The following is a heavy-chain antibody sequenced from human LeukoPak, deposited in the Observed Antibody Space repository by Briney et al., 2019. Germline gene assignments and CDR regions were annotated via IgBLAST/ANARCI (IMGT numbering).Heavy chain of an antibody. D-gene: IGHD3-10*02. CDR2: ISGSGGST. CDR1: GFTFSNYG. J-gene: IGHJ4*02. V-gene: IGHV3-23*01. CDR3: ARGTMFPYYFDY. Sequence: GGSLRLSCAASGFTFSNYGMSWVRQAPGKGLEWVSAISGSGGSTYYADSVKGRFTISRDNSKNTLYLQMNSLRAEDTAVYYCARGTMFPYYFDYWGQGTLVTVSS.